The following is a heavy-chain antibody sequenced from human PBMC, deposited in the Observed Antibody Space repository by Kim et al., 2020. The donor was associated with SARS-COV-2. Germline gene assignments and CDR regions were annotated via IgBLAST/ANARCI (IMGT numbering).Heavy chain of an antibody. CDR3: ARGSAHRPYYFDL. J-gene: IGHJ4*02. D-gene: IGHD2-21*01. V-gene: IGHV1-18*01. Sequence: ASVKVSCKASGYTFVNHGINWVRQAPGQGLEWIAWISTFDRKANVAQKFQDRVIMTTDTSTTTVYLELRSQRSDDTALYYCARGSAHRPYYFDLWGRGSLVTVSS. CDR1: GYTFVNHG. CDR2: ISTFDRKA.